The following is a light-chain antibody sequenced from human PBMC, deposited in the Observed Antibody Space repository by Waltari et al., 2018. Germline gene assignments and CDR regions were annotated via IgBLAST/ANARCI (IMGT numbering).Light chain of an antibody. Sequence: SSELTQDPAVSVALGQTVRITCQGDSLRSYDASWYQQKPGQAPILVIYGKDNRPSGIPDRFPGSTSGNTASLTITGSQAEDEADYYCHSRVVSNVRGAFGGGTKLTVL. CDR2: GKD. J-gene: IGLJ2*01. V-gene: IGLV3-19*01. CDR3: HSRVVSNVRGA. CDR1: SLRSYD.